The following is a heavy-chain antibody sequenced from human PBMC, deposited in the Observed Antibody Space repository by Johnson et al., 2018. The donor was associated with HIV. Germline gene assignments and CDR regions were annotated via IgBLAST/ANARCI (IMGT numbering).Heavy chain of an antibody. CDR3: ARGPWAFDI. Sequence: VQLVESGGGVVQPGGSLRLSCVASGFTFSSYDIHWVRQATGKGLEWVSAIGPAGDTYYPGSVKGRFTISRENAKNSLYLQMNSLRAGDTAVYYCARGPWAFDIWGQGTMVTVSS. CDR2: IGPAGDT. V-gene: IGHV3-13*01. J-gene: IGHJ3*02. CDR1: GFTFSSYD.